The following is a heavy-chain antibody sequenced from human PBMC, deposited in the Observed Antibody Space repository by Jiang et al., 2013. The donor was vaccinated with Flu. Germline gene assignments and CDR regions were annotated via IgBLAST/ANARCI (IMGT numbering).Heavy chain of an antibody. D-gene: IGHD6-19*01. V-gene: IGHV1-69*04. J-gene: IGHJ4*02. Sequence: KKPGSSVKVSCKASGGTFSSYTISWVRQAPGQGLEWMGRIIPILGIANYAQKFQGRVTITADKSTSTAYMELSSLRSEDTAVYYCAREEGQLHSNGWYGYFDYWGQGTLVTVSS. CDR1: GGTFSSYT. CDR2: IIPILGIA. CDR3: AREEGQLHSNGWYGYFDY.